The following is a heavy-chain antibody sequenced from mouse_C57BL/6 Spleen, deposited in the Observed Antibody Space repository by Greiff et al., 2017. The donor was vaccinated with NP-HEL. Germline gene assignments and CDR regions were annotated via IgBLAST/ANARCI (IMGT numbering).Heavy chain of an antibody. CDR3: AAYDGYFLGFAY. Sequence: EVKLVESGPELVKPGASVKISCKASGSSFTGNYMHWVKQSHGNILDWIGYIYPYNGVSSYNQKFKGKATLPVDKSSSTAYMELLSLTSEDSAVYYCAAYDGYFLGFAYWGQGTLVTVSA. CDR2: IYPYNGVS. D-gene: IGHD2-3*01. J-gene: IGHJ3*01. CDR1: GSSFTGNY. V-gene: IGHV1-31*01.